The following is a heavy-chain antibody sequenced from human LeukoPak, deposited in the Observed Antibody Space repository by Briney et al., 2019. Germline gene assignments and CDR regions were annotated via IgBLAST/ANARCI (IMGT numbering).Heavy chain of an antibody. Sequence: GGSLRLSCAASGFTFSSYSMNWVRQAPGKGLEWVSSISSSSSYIYYADSVKGRFTISRDNAKNSLYLQMNSLRAEDMAVYYCAAGSSGTYYYFDYWGQGTLVTVSS. V-gene: IGHV3-21*01. CDR3: AAGSSGTYYYFDY. D-gene: IGHD6-19*01. CDR2: ISSSSSYI. CDR1: GFTFSSYS. J-gene: IGHJ4*02.